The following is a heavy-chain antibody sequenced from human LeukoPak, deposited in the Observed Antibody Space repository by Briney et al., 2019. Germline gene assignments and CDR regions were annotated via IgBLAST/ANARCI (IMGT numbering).Heavy chain of an antibody. Sequence: ASVKVSCKASGYTFTGYYMHWVRQAPGQGLEWMGWINPNSGGTNYAQKFQGRVTMTRDMSTSTVYMELSSLRSEDTAVYYCARDRDVDTNYYYYYMDVWGKGTTVTVSS. D-gene: IGHD5-18*01. CDR1: GYTFTGYY. CDR2: INPNSGGT. J-gene: IGHJ6*03. V-gene: IGHV1-2*02. CDR3: ARDRDVDTNYYYYYMDV.